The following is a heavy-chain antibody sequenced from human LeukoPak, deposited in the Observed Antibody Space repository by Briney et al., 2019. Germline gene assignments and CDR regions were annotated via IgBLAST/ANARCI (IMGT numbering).Heavy chain of an antibody. D-gene: IGHD3-22*01. J-gene: IGHJ4*02. CDR2: INTGDIT. Sequence: GGSLRLSCAASGFTFDYSAMTWVRQAPEKGLEWVSTINTGDITFYANSVKGRFTISRDNSKNALFLQMNSLRAEDTAIYYCVKGGFTNYDDWGQGTLVTVSS. V-gene: IGHV3-23*01. CDR3: VKGGFTNYDD. CDR1: GFTFDYSA.